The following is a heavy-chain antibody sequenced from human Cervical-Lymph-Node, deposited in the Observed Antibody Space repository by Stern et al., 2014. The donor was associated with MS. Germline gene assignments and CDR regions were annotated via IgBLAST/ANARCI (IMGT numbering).Heavy chain of an antibody. V-gene: IGHV4-31*03. CDR1: SGSISSGGYY. Sequence: QVQLQESGPGLVKPSQTLSLTCTVSSGSISSGGYYWNWIRQQPGEGLEWIGSIYYNGNTFYSPSLKSRVSMSIDTSENQFSLNLNSVTAADTAVYYCARSYELRSGSYYGPTDYWGQGTLVTVSS. CDR2: IYYNGNT. J-gene: IGHJ4*02. D-gene: IGHD3-10*01. CDR3: ARSYELRSGSYYGPTDY.